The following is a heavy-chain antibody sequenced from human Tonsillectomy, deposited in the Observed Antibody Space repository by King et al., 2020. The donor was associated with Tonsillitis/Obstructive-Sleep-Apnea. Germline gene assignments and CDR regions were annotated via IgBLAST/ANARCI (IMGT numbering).Heavy chain of an antibody. CDR1: GYTFTTYD. J-gene: IGHJ1*01. D-gene: IGHD3-22*01. CDR3: ARDYYDSSGYDHGYFQH. CDR2: SRPYDGDT. V-gene: IGHV1-18*01. Sequence: QLVQSGAEVKKTGASVKVSCKASGYTFTTYDITWVRQAPGQGLEWMAWSRPYDGDTNYAQKLQGRVTMTSDTSTTTAYMDLRSLRSEDTAVYFCARDYYDSSGYDHGYFQHWGQGTLVTVSS.